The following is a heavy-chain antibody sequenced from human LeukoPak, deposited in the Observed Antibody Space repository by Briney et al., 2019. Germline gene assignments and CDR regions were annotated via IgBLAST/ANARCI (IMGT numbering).Heavy chain of an antibody. D-gene: IGHD5-12*01. CDR1: GGSISSYY. J-gene: IGHJ1*01. CDR2: LFYSGNT. CDR3: GRVRTGNTGSPEYFED. V-gene: IGHV4-59*01. Sequence: SETLSLTCTVSGGSISSYYWSWIRQPPGKGLEWIGYLFYSGNTNSNPSLKSRVTIPTDTSKNQFPLRLKSVTAADTAVYFCGRVRTGNTGSPEYFEDWGQGTLVTVSS.